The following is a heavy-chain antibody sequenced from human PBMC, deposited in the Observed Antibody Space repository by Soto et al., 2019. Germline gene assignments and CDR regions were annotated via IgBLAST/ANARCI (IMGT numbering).Heavy chain of an antibody. J-gene: IGHJ4*02. D-gene: IGHD1-26*01. Sequence: SSETLSLTCALYGGSFSGYYWSWIRQPPGKGLEWIGEINHSGSTNYNPSLKSRVTISVDTSKNQFSLKLSSVTAADTAVYYCASGVYSGSYYYFDYWGQGTLVTVS. CDR2: INHSGST. CDR1: GGSFSGYY. V-gene: IGHV4-34*01. CDR3: ASGVYSGSYYYFDY.